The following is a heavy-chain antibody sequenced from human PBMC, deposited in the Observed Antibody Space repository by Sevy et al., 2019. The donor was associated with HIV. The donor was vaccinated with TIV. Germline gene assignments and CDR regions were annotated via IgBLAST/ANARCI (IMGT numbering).Heavy chain of an antibody. CDR2: ISGSGGST. J-gene: IGHJ4*02. V-gene: IGHV3-23*01. D-gene: IGHD3-10*01. CDR3: AKGDLIRGVIIRHFDY. Sequence: GGSLRLSCAASGFTFSSYAMSWVRQAPGKGLEWVSAISGSGGSTYYAYSVKGRFTISRDNSKNTLYLQMNSLRAEDTAVYFCAKGDLIRGVIIRHFDYWGQGTLVTVSS. CDR1: GFTFSSYA.